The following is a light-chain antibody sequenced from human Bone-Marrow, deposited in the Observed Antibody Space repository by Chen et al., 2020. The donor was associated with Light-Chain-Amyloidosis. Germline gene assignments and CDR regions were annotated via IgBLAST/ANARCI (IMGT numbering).Light chain of an antibody. CDR2: DDS. Sequence: SSVLTQPSSVSVAPGQTATIACGGNNIGSTSVHWYQQTPGQAPLLVVYDDSDQPSGIPERLSGSNSGNTATLTISRVEAGDEADYYCQVWDRSSDRPVFGGGTKLTVL. CDR3: QVWDRSSDRPV. V-gene: IGLV3-21*02. CDR1: NIGSTS. J-gene: IGLJ3*02.